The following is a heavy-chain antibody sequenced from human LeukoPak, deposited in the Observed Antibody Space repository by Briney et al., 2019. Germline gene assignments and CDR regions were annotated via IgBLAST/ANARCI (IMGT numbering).Heavy chain of an antibody. Sequence: GGSLRLSCAASGFRFSSYGMHWVRQAPGKGLEWVAVISYDESNKFYEDSVKGRFTISRDNSKNTLYLQMNSLRAEDTAVYYCAKGGGTGYSSSWLSNWGQGTLVTVSS. V-gene: IGHV3-30*18. D-gene: IGHD6-13*01. CDR3: AKGGGTGYSSSWLSN. CDR2: ISYDESNK. J-gene: IGHJ4*02. CDR1: GFRFSSYG.